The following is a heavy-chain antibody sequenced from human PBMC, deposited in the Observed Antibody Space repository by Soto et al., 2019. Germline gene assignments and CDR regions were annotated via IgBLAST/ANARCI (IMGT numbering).Heavy chain of an antibody. CDR2: IYPGDSDT. Sequence: GESLKISCKGSGYSFTSYLIGWVRQMPGKGLEWMGIIYPGDSDTRYSPSFQGQVTISADKSISTAYLQWSSLKASDTAMYYCARWLIQHDKTWFDPWAREPWSPSPQ. D-gene: IGHD5-18*01. CDR3: ARWLIQHDKTWFDP. CDR1: GYSFTSYL. V-gene: IGHV5-51*01. J-gene: IGHJ5*02.